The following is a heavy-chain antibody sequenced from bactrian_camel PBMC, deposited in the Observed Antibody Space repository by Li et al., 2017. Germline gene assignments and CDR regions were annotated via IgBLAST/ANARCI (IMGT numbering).Heavy chain of an antibody. CDR2: IDNDGSS. J-gene: IGHJ4*01. D-gene: IGHD3*01. CDR3: AANYDFMHWGNY. V-gene: IGHV3S57*01. CDR1: GRKYSTYC. Sequence: SGRKYSTYCMGWFRQAPGKEREGVATIDNDGSSSYADSVKGRFTISLDNAKYALYLQMNSLKTEDTSVYYCAANYDFMHWGNYWGQGTQVTVS.